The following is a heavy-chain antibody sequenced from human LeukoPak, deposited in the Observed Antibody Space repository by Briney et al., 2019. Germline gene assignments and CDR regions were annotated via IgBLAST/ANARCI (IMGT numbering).Heavy chain of an antibody. CDR3: ARDKGLHAFDI. D-gene: IGHD4-11*01. CDR1: GGSISSYY. CDR2: IYYSGST. V-gene: IGHV4-59*01. Sequence: SETLSLTCTVSGGSISSYYWSWIRQPPGKGLEWLGYIYYSGSTNYNPSLKSRVTISVDTPKNQFSLKLSSVTAADTAVYYCARDKGLHAFDIWGQGTMVTVSS. J-gene: IGHJ3*02.